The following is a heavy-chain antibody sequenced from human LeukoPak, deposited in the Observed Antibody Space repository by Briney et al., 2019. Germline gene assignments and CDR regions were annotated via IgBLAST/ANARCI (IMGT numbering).Heavy chain of an antibody. CDR3: AGVRLGNTGLSEYFEH. Sequence: SGPLSLTCGVTGGSITNNWWTWVRQPPGKGLEWIGEISQSARTNYNPALKSRVTMSIDKSRNQFSLRMTSVTAADTAVYYCAGVRLGNTGLSEYFEHWGQGTLVTVS. J-gene: IGHJ1*01. CDR2: ISQSART. CDR1: GGSITNNW. D-gene: IGHD3-16*01. V-gene: IGHV4-4*02.